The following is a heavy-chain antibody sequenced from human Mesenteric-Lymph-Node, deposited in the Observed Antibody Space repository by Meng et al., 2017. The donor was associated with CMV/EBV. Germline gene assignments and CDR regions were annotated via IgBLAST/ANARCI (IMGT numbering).Heavy chain of an antibody. CDR3: VRDGTGITAFDY. D-gene: IGHD1-14*01. J-gene: IGHJ4*02. V-gene: IGHV1-18*04. CDR1: GYTFTGYY. Sequence: ASVKVSCKASGYTFTGYYMHWVRQAPGRGLEWMGWITTYNGHTKYAQKVQDRVTMTTDTSTATAYMELRSLRFDDTAVYFCVRDGTGITAFDYWGQGTLVTVSS. CDR2: ITTYNGHT.